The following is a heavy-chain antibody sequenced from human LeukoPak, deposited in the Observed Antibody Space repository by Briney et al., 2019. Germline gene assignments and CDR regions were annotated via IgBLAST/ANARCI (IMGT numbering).Heavy chain of an antibody. CDR1: GYSISSGYY. Sequence: PSETLSLTCTVSGYSISSGYYWGWIRQPPGKGLEWIGSIYHSGSTYYNPSLKSRVTISVDTSKNQFSLRLTSVTAADTAVYYCARSSRELVGYAPWELMPPFDYWGQGTLVTVSS. CDR3: ARSSRELVGYAPWELMPPFDY. V-gene: IGHV4-38-2*02. CDR2: IYHSGST. J-gene: IGHJ4*02. D-gene: IGHD2-8*01.